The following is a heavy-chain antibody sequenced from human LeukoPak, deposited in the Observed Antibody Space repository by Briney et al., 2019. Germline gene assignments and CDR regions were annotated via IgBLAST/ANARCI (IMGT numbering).Heavy chain of an antibody. J-gene: IGHJ3*02. D-gene: IGHD4-17*01. CDR3: ARDSDAGLRDAFDI. CDR1: GGSFSGYY. V-gene: IGHV4-34*09. CDR2: INHSGST. Sequence: SETLSLTCAVYGGSFSGYYWSWIRQPPGKGLEWIGEINHSGSTYYNPSLKSRVTISVDTSKNQFSLKLSSVTAADTAVYYCARDSDAGLRDAFDIWGQGTMVTVSS.